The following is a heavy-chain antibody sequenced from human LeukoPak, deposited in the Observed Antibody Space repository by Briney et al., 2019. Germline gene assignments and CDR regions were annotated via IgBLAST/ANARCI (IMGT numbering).Heavy chain of an antibody. CDR1: GGSISSSSYY. V-gene: IGHV4-39*01. D-gene: IGHD6-13*01. CDR2: IYYSGST. Sequence: SETLSLTCTVSGGSISSSSYYWGWIRQPPGKGLELIGSIYYSGSTYYNPSLKSRVTISVDTSKNQFSLKLSSVTAADTAVYYCARQGGGDSSSWYASGDWYFDLWGRGTLVTVSS. J-gene: IGHJ2*01. CDR3: ARQGGGDSSSWYASGDWYFDL.